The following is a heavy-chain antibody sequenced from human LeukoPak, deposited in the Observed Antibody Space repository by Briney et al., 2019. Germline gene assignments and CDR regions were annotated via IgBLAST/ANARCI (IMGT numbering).Heavy chain of an antibody. CDR1: GYTFTKYY. Sequence: ASVKVSCKASGYTFTKYYMHWVRQAPGQGLEWTGIINPSGGSTSYAQKFRGRVTMTRDTSTSTVYMELSSLRSEDTAVYYCARGGGYDILTGYYGFDPWGQGTLVTVSS. D-gene: IGHD3-9*01. J-gene: IGHJ5*02. CDR3: ARGGGYDILTGYYGFDP. CDR2: INPSGGST. V-gene: IGHV1-46*01.